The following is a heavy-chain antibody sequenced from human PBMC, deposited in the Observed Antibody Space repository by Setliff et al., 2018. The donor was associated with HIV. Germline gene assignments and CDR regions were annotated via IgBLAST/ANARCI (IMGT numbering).Heavy chain of an antibody. CDR1: GYSFSNYF. CDR3: ARQGFCSITSCYYFDS. D-gene: IGHD2-2*01. Sequence: ASVKVSCKASGYSFSNYFIHWVRQAPGQGLEWMGMVHPSVGSTSYAQRFQGRVTMTRDASTGTVYMELSSLRSEDSAVYYCARQGFCSITSCYYFDSWGQGTLVTVSS. V-gene: IGHV1-46*01. J-gene: IGHJ4*02. CDR2: VHPSVGST.